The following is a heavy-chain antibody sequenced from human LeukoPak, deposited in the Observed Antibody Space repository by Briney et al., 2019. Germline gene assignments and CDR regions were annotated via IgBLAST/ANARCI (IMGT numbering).Heavy chain of an antibody. Sequence: SETLSLTCTVSGGSISSYYWSWIRQPAGKGLERIGRIYTSGSTNYNPSLKSRVTMSVDTSKNQFSLKLSSVAAADTAVYYCARDQRYSGSYLNWFDPWGQGTLVTVSS. CDR1: GGSISSYY. V-gene: IGHV4-4*07. J-gene: IGHJ5*02. CDR2: IYTSGST. CDR3: ARDQRYSGSYLNWFDP. D-gene: IGHD1-26*01.